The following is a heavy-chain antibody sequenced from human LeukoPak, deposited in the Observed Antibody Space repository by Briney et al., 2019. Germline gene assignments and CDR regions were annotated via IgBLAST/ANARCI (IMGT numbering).Heavy chain of an antibody. Sequence: GGSLRLSCAASGFTFNVSGMHWVRQASGKGLEWVGRIRNKANNYVTTYAASVKGRFTISRDDSKNTVYLQMNSLRAEDTAVYYCAKDLPTLLYVVVPAAKGWGQGTLVTVSS. J-gene: IGHJ4*02. CDR2: IRNKANNYVT. D-gene: IGHD2-2*01. CDR3: AKDLPTLLYVVVPAAKG. V-gene: IGHV3-73*01. CDR1: GFTFNVSG.